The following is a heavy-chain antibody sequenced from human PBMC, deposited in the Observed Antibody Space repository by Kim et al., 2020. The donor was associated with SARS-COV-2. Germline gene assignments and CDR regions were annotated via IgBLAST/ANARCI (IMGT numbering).Heavy chain of an antibody. CDR1: GGTFGSYA. J-gene: IGHJ6*02. V-gene: IGHV1-69*13. CDR3: AGDDCSGGSCYKGNYYGMDV. CDR2: IIPIFGTA. D-gene: IGHD2-15*01. Sequence: SVKVSCKASGGTFGSYAISWVRQAPGQGLEWMGGIIPIFGTANYAQKFQGRVTITADESTSTAYMELSSLRSEDTAVYYCAGDDCSGGSCYKGNYYGMDVWGQGTTVTVSS.